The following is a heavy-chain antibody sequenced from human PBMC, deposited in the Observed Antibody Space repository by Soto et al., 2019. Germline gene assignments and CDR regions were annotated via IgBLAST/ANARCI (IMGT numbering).Heavy chain of an antibody. Sequence: SGGSLRLSCAASGFTFHNYVMSWVRQAPGQGLEWVSGIIGSGESTYYADSVKGRFTISRDNSKNTLYLQMNSLTVEDTAVYYCASYASPNSRGTSGWYLDFDYWGQGTLVTV. CDR2: IIGSGEST. CDR1: GFTFHNYV. V-gene: IGHV3-23*01. J-gene: IGHJ4*02. CDR3: ASYASPNSRGTSGWYLDFDY. D-gene: IGHD6-19*01.